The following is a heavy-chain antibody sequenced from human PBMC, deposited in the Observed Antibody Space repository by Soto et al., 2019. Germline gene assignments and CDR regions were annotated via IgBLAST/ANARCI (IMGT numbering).Heavy chain of an antibody. CDR1: GYTFTSYY. CDR2: INPSGGST. Sequence: ASVKVSCKASGYTFTSYYMHWVRQAPGQGLEWMGIINPSGGSTSYAQKFQGRVTMTRDTSTSTVYMELSSLRSEDTAVYYCARVVYCSSTSCSRFDYWGQGTLVTVSS. V-gene: IGHV1-46*01. J-gene: IGHJ4*02. CDR3: ARVVYCSSTSCSRFDY. D-gene: IGHD2-2*01.